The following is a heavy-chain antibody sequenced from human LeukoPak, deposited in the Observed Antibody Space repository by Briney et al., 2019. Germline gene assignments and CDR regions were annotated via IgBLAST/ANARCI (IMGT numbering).Heavy chain of an antibody. CDR3: ARVRYYDSSGYYPNIYYYGMDI. J-gene: IGHJ6*02. D-gene: IGHD3-22*01. CDR2: ISGSGGNT. V-gene: IGHV3-23*01. CDR1: GFAFSSYA. Sequence: GGSLRLSCAASGFAFSSYAMSWVRQPPGKGLEWVSAISGSGGNTYYADSVKGRFTISRDNSKNTLYLQMSSLRSEDTAVYYCARVRYYDSSGYYPNIYYYGMDIWGQGTTVTVSS.